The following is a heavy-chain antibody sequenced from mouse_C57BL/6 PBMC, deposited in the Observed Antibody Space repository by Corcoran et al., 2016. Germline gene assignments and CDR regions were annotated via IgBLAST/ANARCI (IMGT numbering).Heavy chain of an antibody. CDR1: GYSFTSYW. J-gene: IGHJ4*01. Sequence: VQLVQSGAEVKKPGESLKISCKGSGYSFTSYWIGWVRQMPGKGLEWMGIIYPGDSDTRYSPSFQGQVTISADKSISTAYLQWSSLKASDTAMYYCARGIGYCSGGSCSFYYNFDYWGQGTLVTVSS. CDR2: IYPGDSDT. CDR3: ARGIGYCSGGSCSFYYNFDY. V-gene: IGHV1-63*01. D-gene: IGHD1-1*02.